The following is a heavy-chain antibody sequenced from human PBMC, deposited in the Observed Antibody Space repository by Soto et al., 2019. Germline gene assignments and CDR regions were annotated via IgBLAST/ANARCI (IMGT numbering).Heavy chain of an antibody. V-gene: IGHV3-48*03. CDR1: GFIFANYE. Sequence: GGSLRLFCAASGFIFANYEMHWVRQAPGKGLEWFSYISSSGSTIYYAASVKGRFTISRDNAKNSLFLQMNSLRAEDTAIYYCATPERQDDFWSEDPFDIWGKGTMVTVS. CDR3: ATPERQDDFWSEDPFDI. CDR2: ISSSGSTI. D-gene: IGHD3-3*01. J-gene: IGHJ3*02.